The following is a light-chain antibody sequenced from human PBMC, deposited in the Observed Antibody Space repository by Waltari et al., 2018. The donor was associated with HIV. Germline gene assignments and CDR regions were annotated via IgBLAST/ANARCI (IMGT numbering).Light chain of an antibody. J-gene: IGKJ1*01. CDR2: HAS. CDR1: LTVSTDY. V-gene: IGKV3-20*01. Sequence: IVLTQSPGTLSLSPGERATLSCRASLTVSTDYLAWYQHKPGQPPRLLIYHASRRATGVPDRFSGSGSVSDFTLTISRLEPEDFAVYSCQQYGSSPPTFGQGTKVEI. CDR3: QQYGSSPPT.